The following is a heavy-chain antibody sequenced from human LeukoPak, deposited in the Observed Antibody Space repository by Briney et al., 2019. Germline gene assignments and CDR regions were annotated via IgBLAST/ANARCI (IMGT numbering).Heavy chain of an antibody. J-gene: IGHJ4*02. Sequence: PSETLSLTCTVSGGSVSSYYWSWSRQPAGKGLEWIGRIYTSGTTNYNPSLKSRVTMSVDTSKNQFSLKLSSVTAADTAVYYCASSLWDDSSGYFDYWGQGTLVTVSS. V-gene: IGHV4-4*07. CDR2: IYTSGTT. CDR1: GGSVSSYY. CDR3: ASSLWDDSSGYFDY. D-gene: IGHD3-22*01.